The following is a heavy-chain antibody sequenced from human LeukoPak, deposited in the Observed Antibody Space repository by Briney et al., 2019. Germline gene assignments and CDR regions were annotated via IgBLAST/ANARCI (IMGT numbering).Heavy chain of an antibody. V-gene: IGHV3-23*01. Sequence: GRSLRLSCAASGFTFSSYGMHWVRQAPGEGLEWVSAISGSGGSTYYADSVKGQFTISRDNSKNTLDLQMNSLRAEDTAVYHCAKTIRATVVTPDAFDIWGKGTTVTVSS. CDR3: AKTIRATVVTPDAFDI. D-gene: IGHD4-23*01. CDR1: GFTFSSYG. CDR2: ISGSGGST. J-gene: IGHJ3*02.